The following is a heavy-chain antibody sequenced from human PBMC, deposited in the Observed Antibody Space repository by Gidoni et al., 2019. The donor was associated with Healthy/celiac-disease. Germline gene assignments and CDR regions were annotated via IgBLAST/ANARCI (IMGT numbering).Heavy chain of an antibody. CDR2: IYYSGST. CDR3: ARVTYDFWSGEGVWFDP. D-gene: IGHD3-3*01. J-gene: IGHJ5*02. V-gene: IGHV4-39*01. Sequence: QLQLQESGPGLVMPSETLSLTCTVSGGSISRSDYYWGWIRQPPGKGLEWIGSIYYSGSTSYNPSLKSRVTTSADTSKNQFSLKLSSVTAADTAVYYCARVTYDFWSGEGVWFDPWGQGTLVTVS. CDR1: GGSISRSDYY.